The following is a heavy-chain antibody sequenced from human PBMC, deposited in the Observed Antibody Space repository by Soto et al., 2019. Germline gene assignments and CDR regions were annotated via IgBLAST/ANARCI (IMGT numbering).Heavy chain of an antibody. CDR2: IKQDGSER. D-gene: IGHD5-12*01. Sequence: EVQLVDSGGGLVQPGGSLRLSCAASGFTFSSYWMSWVRQAPGKGLEWVANIKQDGSERYYVDSVKGRFTISRDNAKNAQYLQINSLTVEDTAMYYCARKGCLRPNDAFDIWGQGTMVTVSS. J-gene: IGHJ3*02. V-gene: IGHV3-7*01. CDR1: GFTFSSYW. CDR3: ARKGCLRPNDAFDI.